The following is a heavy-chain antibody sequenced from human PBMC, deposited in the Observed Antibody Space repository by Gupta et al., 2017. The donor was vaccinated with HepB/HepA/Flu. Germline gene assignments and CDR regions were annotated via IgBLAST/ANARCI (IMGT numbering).Heavy chain of an antibody. Sequence: EVHLLESGGGLVQPGGSLRLSCAASGFTFSSYALNWVRQAPGKGLEWVSAISGSGGGTYYADSVKGRFTISRDNSKNTLYLQMNSLRAEDTAVYYCAKDQCTNGVCYFDYWGQGTLVTVAS. CDR3: AKDQCTNGVCYFDY. J-gene: IGHJ4*02. CDR1: GFTFSSYA. V-gene: IGHV3-23*01. D-gene: IGHD2-8*01. CDR2: ISGSGGGT.